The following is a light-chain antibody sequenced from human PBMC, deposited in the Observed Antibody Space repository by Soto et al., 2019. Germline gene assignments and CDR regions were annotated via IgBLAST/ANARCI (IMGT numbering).Light chain of an antibody. V-gene: IGKV3D-15*01. CDR3: QQYNNWPPVYT. J-gene: IGKJ2*01. CDR1: QSISTK. Sequence: EIVLTQSPATLSVSPGERATLSCRASQSISTKLAWYQQKPGQAPRLLIYDASTRATGIPARFSGSGSGTDFPLIISSLQSEDFAVYYCQQYNNWPPVYTFGQGTKLEI. CDR2: DAS.